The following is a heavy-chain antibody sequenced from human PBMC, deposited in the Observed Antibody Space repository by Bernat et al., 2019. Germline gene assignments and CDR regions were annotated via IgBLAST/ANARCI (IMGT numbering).Heavy chain of an antibody. V-gene: IGHV1-46*01. CDR2: INPSGGTT. CDR1: GYTFTTYY. Sequence: QVQLVQSGAEVKKPGASVKVSCKASGYTFTTYYMHWVRQAPGQGREWMGIINPSGGTTNYAQKFQGRVTMTRETSTSTVYMELSSLRSEDTAVYYCERGRGTGDFDYWGQGTLVTVSS. D-gene: IGHD3-10*01. CDR3: ERGRGTGDFDY. J-gene: IGHJ4*02.